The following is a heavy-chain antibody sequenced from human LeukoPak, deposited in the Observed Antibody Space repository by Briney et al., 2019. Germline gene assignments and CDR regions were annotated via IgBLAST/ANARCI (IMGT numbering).Heavy chain of an antibody. CDR2: IYTSGST. J-gene: IGHJ3*02. CDR1: GGSISSGGYY. V-gene: IGHV4-61*02. CDR3: ARDHPSYGWELGYAFDI. Sequence: KSSQTLSLTCAVSGGSISSGGYYWSWIRQPAGKGLEWIGRIYTSGSTNYNPSLKSRVTMSVDTSKSQFSLKLSSVTAADTAVYYCARDHPSYGWELGYAFDIWGQGTMVTVSS. D-gene: IGHD1-26*01.